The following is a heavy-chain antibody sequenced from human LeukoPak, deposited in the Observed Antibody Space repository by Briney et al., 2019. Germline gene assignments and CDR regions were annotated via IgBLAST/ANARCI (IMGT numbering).Heavy chain of an antibody. Sequence: TSETLSLTCTVSGGSISSYYWSWIRQPPGKGLEWIGYIYYSGSTNYNPSLKSRVTISVDTSKNQFSLKLSSVTAADTAVYYCARDFGGGSYLSYLDYWGQGTLVTVSS. V-gene: IGHV4-59*12. J-gene: IGHJ4*02. CDR2: IYYSGST. CDR3: ARDFGGGSYLSYLDY. CDR1: GGSISSYY. D-gene: IGHD1-26*01.